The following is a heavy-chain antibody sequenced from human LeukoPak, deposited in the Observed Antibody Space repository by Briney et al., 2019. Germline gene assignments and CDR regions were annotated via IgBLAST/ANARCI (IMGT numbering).Heavy chain of an antibody. D-gene: IGHD3-22*01. V-gene: IGHV3-53*01. Sequence: GGSLSLSCAASGFTVSSNFMSWVRQAPGKGLEWVSVIYSGGSTYYADSVKGRFTISRDNSKNTLYLQMNSLRAEDTAVYYCARHVSRSTMIDPDYFDYWGQGTLVTVSS. CDR3: ARHVSRSTMIDPDYFDY. CDR1: GFTVSSNF. CDR2: IYSGGST. J-gene: IGHJ4*02.